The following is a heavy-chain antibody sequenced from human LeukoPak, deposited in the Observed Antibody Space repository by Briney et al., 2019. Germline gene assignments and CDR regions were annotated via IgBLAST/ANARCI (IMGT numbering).Heavy chain of an antibody. CDR3: AKDRESYYCSSTNCYLDY. V-gene: IGHV3-21*01. J-gene: IGHJ4*02. CDR2: ISISSNYI. CDR1: GFTFSRYS. Sequence: PGGSLRLSCAASGFTFSRYSMNWVRQAPGKGLEWVSSISISSNYIYYPDSLKGRFTISRDNAKNSLYLQMNSLRAEDTAVYYCAKDRESYYCSSTNCYLDYWGQGTLVTVSS. D-gene: IGHD2-2*01.